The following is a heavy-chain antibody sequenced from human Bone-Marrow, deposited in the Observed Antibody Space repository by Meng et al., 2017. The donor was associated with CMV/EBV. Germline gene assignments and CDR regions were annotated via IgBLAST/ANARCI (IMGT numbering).Heavy chain of an antibody. CDR3: ARVRGYCSSTSCYTPLGY. V-gene: IGHV1-2*02. CDR1: GYTFTGYY. CDR2: INPNSGGT. J-gene: IGHJ4*02. Sequence: ASVKVSCKAAGYTFTGYYMHWVQQAPGQGLEWMGWINPNSGGTNYAQKFQCRVTMTRDTSISTAYMELSRLRSDDTAVYYCARVRGYCSSTSCYTPLGYWGQGTLVTVSS. D-gene: IGHD2-2*02.